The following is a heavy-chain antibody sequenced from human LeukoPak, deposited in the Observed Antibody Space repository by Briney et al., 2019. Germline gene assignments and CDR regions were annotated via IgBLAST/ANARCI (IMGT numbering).Heavy chain of an antibody. J-gene: IGHJ5*02. CDR1: GGSFSDYY. CDR3: ARAACIAVAGTFWFDP. V-gene: IGHV4-34*01. Sequence: PSETLFLTCAVDGGSFSDYYWSVIRQPPGKGVELIGEISHGGSTNYNPSLKSRVTISVDTSKNQFSLKLNSVTAADTAVYYCARAACIAVAGTFWFDPWGQGTLVTVSS. CDR2: ISHGGST. D-gene: IGHD6-19*01.